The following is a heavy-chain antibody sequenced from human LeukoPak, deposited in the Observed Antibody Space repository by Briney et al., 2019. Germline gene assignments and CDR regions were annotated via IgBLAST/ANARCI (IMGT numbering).Heavy chain of an antibody. CDR2: IYYRGST. D-gene: IGHD6-13*01. Sequence: SETLSLTCTVAGGSISSCYCSWIRQPPGKGRGWIGYIYYRGSTNYNRSLKSRVTISVDTSKNQFSLKLSSVTAADTAVYYCARGRIAAAGRRTNWFDPWGQGTLVTVSS. V-gene: IGHV4-59*01. CDR3: ARGRIAAAGRRTNWFDP. J-gene: IGHJ5*02. CDR1: GGSISSCY.